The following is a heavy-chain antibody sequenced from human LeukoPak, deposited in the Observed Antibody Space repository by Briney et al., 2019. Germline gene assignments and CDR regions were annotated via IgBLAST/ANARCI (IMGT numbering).Heavy chain of an antibody. J-gene: IGHJ4*01. D-gene: IGHD6-13*01. V-gene: IGHV4-39*01. CDR3: ARQLPTAAADTRGYFDY. CDR1: GGSISNVDYY. Sequence: PSETLSLTCSVSGGSISNVDYYWGWIRQAPGKGLEWIGSMFYGGTNHYNPSLKSRATISVDTSKNQFSLKLTSVTAADAAIYYCARQLPTAAADTRGYFDYWGQGAVVTVSS. CDR2: MFYGGTN.